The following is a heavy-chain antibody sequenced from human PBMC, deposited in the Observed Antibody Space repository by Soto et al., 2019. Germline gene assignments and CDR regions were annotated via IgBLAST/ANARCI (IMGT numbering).Heavy chain of an antibody. V-gene: IGHV3-48*01. CDR1: GFTFSSYS. CDR3: ARGPYFYCSGGPWGFFDL. CDR2: ISSSSSTI. D-gene: IGHD2-15*01. J-gene: IGHJ2*01. Sequence: GGSLRLSCAASGFTFSSYSMNWVRQAPGKGLEWVSYISSSSSTIYYADSVKGRFTISRDNAKNSLYLQMNSLRAEDTAVYYCARGPYFYCSGGPWGFFDLWGRGTLV.